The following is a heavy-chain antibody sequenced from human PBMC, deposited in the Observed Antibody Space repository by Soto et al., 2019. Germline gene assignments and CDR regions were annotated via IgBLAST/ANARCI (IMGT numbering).Heavy chain of an antibody. V-gene: IGHV1-69*13. CDR3: ARDETGIVGATRIYYYGMDV. Sequence: ASVKVSCKASGGTFSSYAISWVRQAPGQGLEWMGGIIPIFGTANYAQKFQGRVTITADESTSTAYMELSSLRSEDTAVYYCARDETGIVGATRIYYYGMDVWGQGTTVTVSS. CDR1: GGTFSSYA. J-gene: IGHJ6*02. D-gene: IGHD1-26*01. CDR2: IIPIFGTA.